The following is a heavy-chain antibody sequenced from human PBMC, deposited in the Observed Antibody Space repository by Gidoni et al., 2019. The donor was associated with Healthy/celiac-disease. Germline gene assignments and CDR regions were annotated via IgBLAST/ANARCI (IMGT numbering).Heavy chain of an antibody. J-gene: IGHJ3*02. CDR3: ATLTLGAFDI. D-gene: IGHD3-9*01. Sequence: WIRQPPGKGLEWIGYIYYSGSTNYNPSLKSRVTISVDTSKNQFSLKLSSVTAADTAVYYCATLTLGAFDIWGQGTMVTVSS. V-gene: IGHV4-59*01. CDR2: IYYSGST.